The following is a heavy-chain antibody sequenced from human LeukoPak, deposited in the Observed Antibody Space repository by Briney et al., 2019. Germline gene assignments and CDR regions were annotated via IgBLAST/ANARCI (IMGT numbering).Heavy chain of an antibody. CDR3: ASLGKGAGNARNAFDI. CDR1: GYTFTGYY. CDR2: INPNSGGT. Sequence: GASVKVSCKASGYTFTGYYMHWVRQAPGQGLEWMGWINPNSGGTNYAQKFQGRVTMTRDTSISTAYMELSRLRSDDTAVYYCASLGKGAGNARNAFDIWGQGTMVTVSS. D-gene: IGHD1-26*01. J-gene: IGHJ3*02. V-gene: IGHV1-2*02.